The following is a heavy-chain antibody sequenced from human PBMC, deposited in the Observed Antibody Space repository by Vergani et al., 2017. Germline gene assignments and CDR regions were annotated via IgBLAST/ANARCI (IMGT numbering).Heavy chain of an antibody. CDR3: ARTPDYGDYYYSGMDV. D-gene: IGHD4-17*01. V-gene: IGHV3-21*01. CDR2: ISSSSSYI. Sequence: EVQLVESGGGLVKPGGSLRLSCAASGFTFSSYSMNWVRQAPGKGLEWVSSISSSSSYIYYADSVKGRFTISRDNAKNTLYLQMNSLRAEDTAVYYCARTPDYGDYYYSGMDVWGQGTTVTVSS. CDR1: GFTFSSYS. J-gene: IGHJ6*02.